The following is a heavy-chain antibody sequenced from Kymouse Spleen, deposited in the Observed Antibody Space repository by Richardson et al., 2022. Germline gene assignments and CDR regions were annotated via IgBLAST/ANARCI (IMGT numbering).Heavy chain of an antibody. CDR1: GYTFTSYG. CDR2: ISAYNGNT. CDR3: ARDDSNYVPYYYYYGMDV. J-gene: IGHJ6*02. V-gene: IGHV1-18*01. D-gene: IGHD4-11,IGHD4-11*01. Sequence: QVQLVQSGAEVKKPGASVKVSCKASGYTFTSYGISWVRQAPGQGLEWMGWISAYNGNTNYAQKLQGRVTMTTDTSTSTAYMELRSLRSDDTAVYYCARDDSNYVPYYYYYGMDVWGQGTTVTVSS.